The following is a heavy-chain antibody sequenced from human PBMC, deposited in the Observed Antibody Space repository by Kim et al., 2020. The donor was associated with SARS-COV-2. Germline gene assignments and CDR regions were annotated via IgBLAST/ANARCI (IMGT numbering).Heavy chain of an antibody. J-gene: IGHJ4*02. CDR3: ARDPPYYYGSGSYSHLDY. CDR2: INSDGSST. CDR1: VFTFSSYW. V-gene: IGHV3-74*01. D-gene: IGHD3-10*01. Sequence: GGSLRLSCAASVFTFSSYWMHWVRQAPGKGLVWVSRINSDGSSTSYADSVKGRFTISRDNAKNTLYLQMNSLRAEDTAVYYCARDPPYYYGSGSYSHLDYRGQGTLVTVSS.